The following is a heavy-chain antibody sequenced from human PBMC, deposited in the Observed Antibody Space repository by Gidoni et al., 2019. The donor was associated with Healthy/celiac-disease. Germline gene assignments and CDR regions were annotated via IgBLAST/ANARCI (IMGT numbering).Heavy chain of an antibody. D-gene: IGHD3-3*01. CDR3: ARDLSYYDFWSGYRDDAFDI. Sequence: EVQLVESGGGLVQPGGSLRLSCAASGFTFSSYWMSWVRQAPGKGLEWVANIKQDGSEKYYVDSGKGRFTIARDNAKNSLYLQMNSLRAEDTAVYYCARDLSYYDFWSGYRDDAFDIWGQGTMVTVFS. V-gene: IGHV3-7*05. J-gene: IGHJ3*02. CDR2: IKQDGSEK. CDR1: GFTFSSYW.